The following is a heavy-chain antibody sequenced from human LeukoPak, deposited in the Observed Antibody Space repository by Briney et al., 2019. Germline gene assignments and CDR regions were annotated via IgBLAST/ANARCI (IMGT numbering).Heavy chain of an antibody. V-gene: IGHV4-34*01. D-gene: IGHD3-10*01. J-gene: IGHJ4*02. CDR1: GGSFSGYY. CDR2: INHSGST. CDR3: ARGPTYYYGSGSYYNVGLDY. Sequence: ASETLSLTWAVYGGSFSGYYWSWIRQPPGKGLEWIGEINHSGSTNYNPSLKSRVTISVDTSKNQFSLKLSSVTAADTAVYYCARGPTYYYGSGSYYNVGLDYWGQGTLVTVSS.